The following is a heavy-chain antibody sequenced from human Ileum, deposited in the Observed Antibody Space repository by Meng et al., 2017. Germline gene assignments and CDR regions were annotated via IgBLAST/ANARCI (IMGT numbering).Heavy chain of an antibody. V-gene: IGHV3-49*03. CDR2: IRSKAYAETT. Sequence: GESLKISCTTSGFTFGDYAMSWFRQAPGKGLEWVGFIRSKAYAETTQYAASVSGRFTISRDDSKSIAYLQMNSLKTEDTAVYYCTREITGDKSGDYWGQGTLVTVSS. D-gene: IGHD7-27*01. CDR3: TREITGDKSGDY. CDR1: GFTFGDYA. J-gene: IGHJ4*02.